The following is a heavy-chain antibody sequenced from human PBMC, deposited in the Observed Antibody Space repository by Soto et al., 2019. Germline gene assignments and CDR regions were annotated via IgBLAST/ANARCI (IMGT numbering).Heavy chain of an antibody. J-gene: IGHJ4*02. D-gene: IGHD1-26*01. CDR2: IYPGDSDS. Sequence: PGESLKISCTASGYSFITYWIGWVRQMPGKGLEWLGVIYPGDSDSRYSPPFQGLVTISADKSVSTAYLQWSSLRASDTAMYYCARLVGATTSGFDYWGQGTLVTVSS. CDR3: ARLVGATTSGFDY. V-gene: IGHV5-51*01. CDR1: GYSFITYW.